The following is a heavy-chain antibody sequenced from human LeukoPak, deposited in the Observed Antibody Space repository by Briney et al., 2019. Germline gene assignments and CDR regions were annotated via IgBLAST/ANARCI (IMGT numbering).Heavy chain of an antibody. D-gene: IGHD3-10*01. J-gene: IGHJ3*02. CDR2: IYYSGST. V-gene: IGHV4-59*01. CDR1: GGSISSYY. Sequence: SETLSLTCTVSGGSISSYYWSWIRQPPGKGLEWIGYIYYSGSTNYNPSLKSRVTISVDTSKNQFSLKLRSVTAADTAVYYCARNVGIRDGFDIWGQGTMVTVAS. CDR3: ARNVGIRDGFDI.